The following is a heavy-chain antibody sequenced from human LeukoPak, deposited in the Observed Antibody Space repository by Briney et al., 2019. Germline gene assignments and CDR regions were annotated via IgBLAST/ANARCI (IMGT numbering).Heavy chain of an antibody. J-gene: IGHJ4*02. V-gene: IGHV4-38-2*02. CDR2: IDHSGST. D-gene: IGHD2-2*01. Sequence: SETLSLTCSVSGYSISSGYYWGWIRQPPGKGLEWIGSIDHSGSTNYNPSLKSRVTISVDTSKNQFSLKLSSVTAADTAVYYCARGSRRGCSSTSCYFDYWGQGTLVTVSS. CDR1: GYSISSGYY. CDR3: ARGSRRGCSSTSCYFDY.